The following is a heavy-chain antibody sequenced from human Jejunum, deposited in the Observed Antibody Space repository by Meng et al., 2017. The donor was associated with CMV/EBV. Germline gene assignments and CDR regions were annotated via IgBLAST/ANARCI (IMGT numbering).Heavy chain of an antibody. D-gene: IGHD5-18*01. CDR3: TRGGWRYSFGSFDY. Sequence: GFPFSSYAMNWVRQAPGNGLEWVSFIGSSGRTIYFADSVKDRFTISRDNAKNSLYLQMNNLTVEDTAMYYCTRGGWRYSFGSFDYWGQGALVTVSS. CDR2: IGSSGRTI. V-gene: IGHV3-21*01. CDR1: GFPFSSYA. J-gene: IGHJ4*02.